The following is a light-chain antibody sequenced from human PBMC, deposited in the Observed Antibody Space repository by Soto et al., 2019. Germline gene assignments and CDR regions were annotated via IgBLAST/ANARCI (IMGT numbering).Light chain of an antibody. Sequence: SYELTQPPSVSVSPGQTARITCYGDALPKQYAYWYQQKPGQAPVLVIYKDSERPSGIPERFSGSSSGTTVTLTISGVQAEDEADYYCQSADSSGTHYVFGTGTKVTVL. V-gene: IGLV3-25*02. CDR1: ALPKQY. J-gene: IGLJ1*01. CDR2: KDS. CDR3: QSADSSGTHYV.